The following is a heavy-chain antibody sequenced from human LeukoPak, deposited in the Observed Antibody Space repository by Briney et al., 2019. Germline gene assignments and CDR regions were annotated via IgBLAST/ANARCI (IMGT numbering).Heavy chain of an antibody. CDR3: ARLKNGRNY. D-gene: IGHD2-8*01. Sequence: SETLSLTCAVYGGSFSGYYWSWIRQPPGKGREWIGEINHSGSTNYNPSLKSRVTISVDTSKNQFSLKLSSVTAADTAVYYCARLKNGRNYWGQGTLVTVSS. J-gene: IGHJ4*02. CDR2: INHSGST. V-gene: IGHV4-34*01. CDR1: GGSFSGYY.